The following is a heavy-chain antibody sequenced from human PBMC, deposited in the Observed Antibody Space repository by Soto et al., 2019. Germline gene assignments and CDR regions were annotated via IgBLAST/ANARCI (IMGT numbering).Heavy chain of an antibody. CDR3: ARDQGGGYSYGPLGDV. CDR2: IKQDGSEK. J-gene: IGHJ6*02. D-gene: IGHD5-18*01. V-gene: IGHV3-7*01. CDR1: GFTFSSYW. Sequence: EVQLVESGGGLVQPGGSLRLSCAASGFTFSSYWMSWVRQAPGKGLEWVANIKQDGSEKYYVDSVKGRFTISRDNAKNSLYLQMNSLRAEDTAVYYCARDQGGGYSYGPLGDVWGQGTTVTVSS.